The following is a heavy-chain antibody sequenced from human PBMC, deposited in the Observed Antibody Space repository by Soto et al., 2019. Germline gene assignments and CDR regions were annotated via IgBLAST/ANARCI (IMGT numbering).Heavy chain of an antibody. CDR1: GGSISSGGYS. CDR2: IYHSGST. Sequence: SETLSLTCAVSGGSISSGGYSWSWIRQPPGKGLEWIGYIYHSGSTYYNPSLKSRISLSVDTSKNQFSLTLTSVTAADTAVYFCARHGLTAYMAYYFDFWGQGTLVTVS. D-gene: IGHD3-16*01. CDR3: ARHGLTAYMAYYFDF. V-gene: IGHV4-30-2*03. J-gene: IGHJ4*02.